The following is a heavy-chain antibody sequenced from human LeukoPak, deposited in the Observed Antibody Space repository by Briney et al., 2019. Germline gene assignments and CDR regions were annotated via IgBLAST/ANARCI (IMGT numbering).Heavy chain of an antibody. CDR1: GGSISSSNYY. Sequence: SETLSLTCTVSGGSISSSNYYWGWIRQPPGKGLEWIGSIYYSGSTYYNPSLKSRVTISVDTSKNQFSLKLSSVTAADTAVYYCARLDGYCSGGSCYSVSFVDPWDQGTLVTVSS. J-gene: IGHJ5*02. V-gene: IGHV4-39*01. CDR2: IYYSGST. CDR3: ARLDGYCSGGSCYSVSFVDP. D-gene: IGHD2-15*01.